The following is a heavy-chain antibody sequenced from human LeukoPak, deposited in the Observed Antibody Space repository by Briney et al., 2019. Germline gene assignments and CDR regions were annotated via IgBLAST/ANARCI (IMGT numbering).Heavy chain of an antibody. V-gene: IGHV4-59*01. D-gene: IGHD6-13*01. CDR3: ATYSSSLEYFHP. J-gene: IGHJ1*01. CDR1: GGSIRGYY. Sequence: SETLSLTRTVSGGSIRGYYWSWIRQPPGKGLEWIAYINYSGSTNYNPSLKSRVAMSVDTSKNQFSLKLSSVTAADTAVYYCATYSSSLEYFHPWGQGTLVTVSS. CDR2: INYSGST.